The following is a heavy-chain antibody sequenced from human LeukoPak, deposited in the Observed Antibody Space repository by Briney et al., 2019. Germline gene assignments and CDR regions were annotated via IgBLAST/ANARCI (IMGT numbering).Heavy chain of an antibody. D-gene: IGHD2/OR15-2a*01. CDR1: GFTFSSYA. CDR2: ISGSGANT. J-gene: IGHJ4*02. CDR3: AKYSNSTGAHYFDY. V-gene: IGHV3-23*01. Sequence: GGSLRLSCAASGFTFSSYAMTWVRQAPGKGLEWVSTISGSGANTYYADSVKGRFTISRDNSKNTLSLQMNSLRVEDTALYYCAKYSNSTGAHYFDYWGQGTLVTVSS.